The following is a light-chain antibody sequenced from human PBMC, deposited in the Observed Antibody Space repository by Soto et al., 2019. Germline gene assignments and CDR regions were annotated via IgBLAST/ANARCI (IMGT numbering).Light chain of an antibody. CDR1: QSVGSD. Sequence: EIVMTQFPVTLSVSPGEGATLSCRASQSVGSDLAWYQQKPGQAPSLLINDTSTRATGIPARFSGSGSGTQFTLTITRLEPEDFAVYFCQYYDTFRTFGQGTKVDIK. V-gene: IGKV3-15*01. CDR2: DTS. CDR3: QYYDTFRT. J-gene: IGKJ1*01.